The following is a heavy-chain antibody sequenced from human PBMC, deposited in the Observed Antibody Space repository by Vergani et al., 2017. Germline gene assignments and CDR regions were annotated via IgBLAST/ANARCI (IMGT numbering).Heavy chain of an antibody. D-gene: IGHD1-14*01. Sequence: QVQLQESGPGLVKPSQTLSLTCTVSGGSISSGSYYWSWIRQPAGKGLEWIGRIYTSGSTNYNPSLKSRVTISVDTSKNQFSLKLSSVTAADTAVYYCASLSFTLTGVSWGQGTLVTVSS. CDR2: IYTSGST. V-gene: IGHV4-61*02. J-gene: IGHJ4*02. CDR1: GGSISSGSYY. CDR3: ASLSFTLTGVS.